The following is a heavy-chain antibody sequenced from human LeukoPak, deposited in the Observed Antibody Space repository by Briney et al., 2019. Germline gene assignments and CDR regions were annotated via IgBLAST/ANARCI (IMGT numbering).Heavy chain of an antibody. Sequence: PGGSLRLSCAASGFTFSSYSMNWVRQAPGKGLEWVSSISSSSSYIYYADSVKGRFTISRDNAKNSLYLQMNSLRAEGTAVYYCARGSASLCFYCSGGSCDPADAFDIWGQGTMVTVSS. D-gene: IGHD2-15*01. CDR2: ISSSSSYI. V-gene: IGHV3-21*01. J-gene: IGHJ3*02. CDR3: ARGSASLCFYCSGGSCDPADAFDI. CDR1: GFTFSSYS.